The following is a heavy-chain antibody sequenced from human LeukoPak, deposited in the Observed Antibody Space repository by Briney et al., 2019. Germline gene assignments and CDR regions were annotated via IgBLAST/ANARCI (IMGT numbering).Heavy chain of an antibody. J-gene: IGHJ5*02. CDR2: INHSGST. CDR3: ARGLVGRLSSWYRACWFDP. D-gene: IGHD6-13*01. V-gene: IGHV4-34*01. CDR1: GGSFSGYY. Sequence: PSETLSLTCAVSGGSFSGYYWSWIRQPPGKGLEWIGEINHSGSTNYNPSLKSRVTISVDTSKNQFSLKLSSVTAADTAVYYCARGLVGRLSSWYRACWFDPWGQGTQVTVSS.